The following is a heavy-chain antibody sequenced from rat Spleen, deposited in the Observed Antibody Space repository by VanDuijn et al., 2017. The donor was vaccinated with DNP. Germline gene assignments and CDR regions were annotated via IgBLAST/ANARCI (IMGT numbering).Heavy chain of an antibody. Sequence: EVQLVETGGGLVQPGGSLKLSCVASGFTFSNSWMYWIRQAPGKGLEWLGSINPDGDTTYYPDSVKGRFTISTDNAKNRLYLQTDSLRSEDAATYFCTTVFGNRFDYWGQGVMVTVSS. CDR2: INPDGDTT. V-gene: IGHV5-58*01. CDR3: TTVFGNRFDY. J-gene: IGHJ2*01. CDR1: GFTFSNSW. D-gene: IGHD4-3*01.